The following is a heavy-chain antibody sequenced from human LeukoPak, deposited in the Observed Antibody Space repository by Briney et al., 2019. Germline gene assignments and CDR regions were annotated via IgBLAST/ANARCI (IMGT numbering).Heavy chain of an antibody. CDR3: ARDKDTAMAPDAFDI. CDR2: IKQDGSEK. V-gene: IGHV3-7*04. CDR1: GFTYSSYW. D-gene: IGHD5-18*01. J-gene: IGHJ3*02. Sequence: PGGSLRLSCAASGFTYSSYWMSWVRQAPGKGLEGGANIKQDGSEKYYVDSVKGRLTISRDNAKNSLYLQMNSLRAEDTAVYYCARDKDTAMAPDAFDIWGQGTMVTVSS.